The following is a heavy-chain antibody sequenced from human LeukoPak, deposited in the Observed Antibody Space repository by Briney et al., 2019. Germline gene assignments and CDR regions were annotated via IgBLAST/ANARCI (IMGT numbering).Heavy chain of an antibody. CDR1: DGSIGTYY. Sequence: SETLSLTCTVSDGSIGTYYWSWIRQSAGKGLEWIGRIYTSGNTNYNPSLKSRVTISVDKSKNQFSLKLSSVTAADTAVYYCARGGGCSSTTCYEFDSWGQGTLVTVSS. J-gene: IGHJ4*02. V-gene: IGHV4-4*07. D-gene: IGHD2-2*01. CDR2: IYTSGNT. CDR3: ARGGGCSSTTCYEFDS.